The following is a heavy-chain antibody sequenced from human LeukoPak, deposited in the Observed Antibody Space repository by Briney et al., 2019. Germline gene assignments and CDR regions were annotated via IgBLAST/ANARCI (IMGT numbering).Heavy chain of an antibody. V-gene: IGHV4-59*01. D-gene: IGHD3-22*01. CDR1: GGSFSSYY. Sequence: PSETLSLTCTVSGGSFSSYYWSWIRQPPGKGLEWIGYIYYSGSTNYNPSLKSRVTISVDTSKNQFSLKLSSVTAADTAVYYCARGSSRDSSGYYYLGDAFDIWGQGTMVTVSS. CDR2: IYYSGST. CDR3: ARGSSRDSSGYYYLGDAFDI. J-gene: IGHJ3*02.